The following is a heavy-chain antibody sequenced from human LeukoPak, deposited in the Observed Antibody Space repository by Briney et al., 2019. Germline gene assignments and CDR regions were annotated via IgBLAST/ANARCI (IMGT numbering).Heavy chain of an antibody. Sequence: GGSLRLSCAASGFTFSSYWMHWVRQAPGKGLVWVSRINSDGTIIGYADSVKGRFTISRDNAKNTLYLQMNSLRADDTAVYYCARSMYCGGDCYYYFDYWGQGTLVTVAS. J-gene: IGHJ4*02. CDR2: INSDGTII. CDR1: GFTFSSYW. V-gene: IGHV3-74*01. CDR3: ARSMYCGGDCYYYFDY. D-gene: IGHD2-21*02.